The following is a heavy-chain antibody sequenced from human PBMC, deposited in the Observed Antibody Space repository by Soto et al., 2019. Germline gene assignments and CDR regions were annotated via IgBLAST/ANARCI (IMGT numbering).Heavy chain of an antibody. V-gene: IGHV3-23*01. CDR1: GFTFTTYS. J-gene: IGHJ4*02. CDR3: AKGTGTGIDY. Sequence: GGSLRLSCTASGFTFTTYSMAWVRQAPGKGLEWVSTITANGGSTYYADSVKGRFTISRDDSMNTVHLQMNNLRFDDTAIYYCAKGTGTGIDYWGQGTLVT. CDR2: ITANGGST. D-gene: IGHD3-10*01.